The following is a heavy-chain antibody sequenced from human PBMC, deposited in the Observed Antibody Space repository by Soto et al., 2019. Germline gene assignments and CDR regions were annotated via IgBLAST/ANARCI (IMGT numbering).Heavy chain of an antibody. CDR3: ARGGIAGGFDY. D-gene: IGHD6-13*01. CDR1: GGSISSSSYY. J-gene: IGHJ4*02. V-gene: IGHV4-39*01. CDR2: IYYSGST. Sequence: KPSETLSLTCTVSGGSISSSSYYWGWIRQPPGKGLEWIGSIYYSGSTYYNPSLKSRVTISVDTSKNQFSLKLSSVTAADTAVYYCARGGIAGGFDYWGQGTLVTVSS.